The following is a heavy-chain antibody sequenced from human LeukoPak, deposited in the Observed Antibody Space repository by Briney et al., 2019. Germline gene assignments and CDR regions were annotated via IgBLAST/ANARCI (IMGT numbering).Heavy chain of an antibody. V-gene: IGHV3-43*02. CDR2: ISGDGNST. J-gene: IGHJ4*02. CDR3: ATNFGAYYYDTSGYYDF. CDR1: GFTFYEYA. Sequence: GGSLRLSCAASGFTFYEYAMHWVRQAPGKGLEWVSLISGDGNSTNYAGSVKGRFTISRDNNKNSLYLQMNSLRTEDTAFYYCATNFGAYYYDTSGYYDFWGQGTLVTVSS. D-gene: IGHD3-22*01.